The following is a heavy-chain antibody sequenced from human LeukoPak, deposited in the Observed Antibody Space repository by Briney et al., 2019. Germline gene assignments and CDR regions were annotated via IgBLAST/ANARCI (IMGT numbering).Heavy chain of an antibody. J-gene: IGHJ5*02. CDR2: INHSGST. V-gene: IGHV4-34*01. Sequence: PSETLSLTCAVYGGSFSGYYWSWIRQPPGKGLEWIGEINHSGSTNYNPSLKSRVTISVDTSKNQFSLKLSSVPAADTAVYYCARAESFLWFGELLSSWFDPWGQGTLVTVSS. D-gene: IGHD3-10*01. CDR1: GGSFSGYY. CDR3: ARAESFLWFGELLSSWFDP.